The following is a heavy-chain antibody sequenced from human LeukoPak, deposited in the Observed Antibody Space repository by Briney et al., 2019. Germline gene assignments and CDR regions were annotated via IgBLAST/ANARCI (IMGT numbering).Heavy chain of an antibody. V-gene: IGHV4-59*01. CDR1: GGSISSYY. CDR3: ARAYSSSWSPKGWFDP. D-gene: IGHD6-13*01. CDR2: IYYSGST. J-gene: IGHJ5*02. Sequence: SETLSLTCTVSGGSISSYYWSWIRRPPGKELEWIGCIYYSGSTNYNPSLKSRVTMSVDTSKNQFSLKLSSVTAADTAVYYCARAYSSSWSPKGWFDPWGQGTLVTVSS.